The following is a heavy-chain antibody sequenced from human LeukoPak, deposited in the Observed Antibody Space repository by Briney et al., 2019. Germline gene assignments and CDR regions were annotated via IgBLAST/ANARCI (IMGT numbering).Heavy chain of an antibody. CDR2: ISYDGSNK. D-gene: IGHD3-10*01. CDR3: ARGTRPSSGLLGY. V-gene: IGHV3-30-3*01. J-gene: IGHJ4*02. Sequence: GGSLRLSCAASGFTFSSYWMHWVRQAPGKGLEWVAVISYDGSNKYYADSVKGRFTISRDNSKNTLYLQMNSLRAEDTAVYYCARGTRPSSGLLGYWGQGTLVTVSS. CDR1: GFTFSSYW.